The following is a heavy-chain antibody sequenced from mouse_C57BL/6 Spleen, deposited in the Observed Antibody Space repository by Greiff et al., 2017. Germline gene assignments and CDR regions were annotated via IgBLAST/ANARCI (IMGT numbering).Heavy chain of an antibody. V-gene: IGHV14-3*01. D-gene: IGHD1-1*01. CDR3: AGYGSSYGYAMDY. Sequence: EVQLVESVAELVRPGASVKLSCTASGFTITNTYMHWVKQRPEQGLEWIGRIDPAHGNTNYAPKFQGKDTITADTSSNTTYLQLSSMTSEDTAIYYCAGYGSSYGYAMDYWGQGTSVTVSS. J-gene: IGHJ4*01. CDR1: GFTITNTY. CDR2: IDPAHGNT.